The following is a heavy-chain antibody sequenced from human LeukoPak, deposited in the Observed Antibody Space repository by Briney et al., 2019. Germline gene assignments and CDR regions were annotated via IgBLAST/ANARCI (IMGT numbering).Heavy chain of an antibody. Sequence: GGSLRLSCAASGFTFSNAWMSWVRQAPGKGLEWVGRIKSKTDGGTTDYAAPVEGRFTISRDDSKNTLYLQMNSLKTEDTAVYYCTSTATYSGYDSFDYWGQGTLVTVSS. V-gene: IGHV3-15*01. CDR1: GFTFSNAW. J-gene: IGHJ4*02. D-gene: IGHD5-12*01. CDR2: IKSKTDGGTT. CDR3: TSTATYSGYDSFDY.